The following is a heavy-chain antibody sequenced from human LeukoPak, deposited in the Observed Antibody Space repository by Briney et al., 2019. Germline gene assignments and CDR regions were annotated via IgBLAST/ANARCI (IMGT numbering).Heavy chain of an antibody. J-gene: IGHJ4*02. V-gene: IGHV3-15*01. CDR1: GFTFSNAW. D-gene: IGHD2-2*01. Sequence: PGGSLRLSCAASGFTFSNAWMTWVRQAPGKGLEWVGRIKSKTDGGTIDYAAPVKGRFSISRDDSKNTLYLQMNSLKTEDTAVYYCTTDIVVVPAATDYWGQGTLVTVSS. CDR3: TTDIVVVPAATDY. CDR2: IKSKTDGGTI.